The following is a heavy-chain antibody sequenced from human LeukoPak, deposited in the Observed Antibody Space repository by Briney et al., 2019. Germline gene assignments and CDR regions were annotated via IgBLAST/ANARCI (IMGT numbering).Heavy chain of an antibody. CDR2: ISYDGSNK. J-gene: IGHJ4*02. CDR3: ARDPGLGYRGVWYQDYFDF. Sequence: GGSLRLSCAASGFIFSNYAMHWVRKAPGKGLEWVAVISYDGSNKYYADSVTGRFTISRDNSANTLFLHVNSLRPEDTALYYCARDPGLGYRGVWYQDYFDFWGRGALVTLSS. V-gene: IGHV3-30-3*01. D-gene: IGHD6-19*01. CDR1: GFIFSNYA.